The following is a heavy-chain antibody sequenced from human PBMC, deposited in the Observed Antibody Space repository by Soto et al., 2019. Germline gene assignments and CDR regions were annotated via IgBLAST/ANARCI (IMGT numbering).Heavy chain of an antibody. CDR2: IDPTDSYT. J-gene: IGHJ4*02. V-gene: IGHV5-10-1*01. D-gene: IGHD5-18*01. CDR3: ARTDTATENDY. Sequence: EVQLVQSGAEVKKPGESLRISCESSGYSFSTYWISWVRQMPGKGLEWMGRIDPTDSYTNYSPSFEGHVTISADKSISTAYLQWSSRKSSDTAIYYWARTDTATENDYWGQGTLVIVSS. CDR1: GYSFSTYW.